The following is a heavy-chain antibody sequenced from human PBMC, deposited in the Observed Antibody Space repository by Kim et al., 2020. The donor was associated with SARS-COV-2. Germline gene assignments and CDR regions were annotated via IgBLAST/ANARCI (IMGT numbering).Heavy chain of an antibody. Sequence: SETLSLTCAVSGGSISSSNWWSWVRQPPGKGLEWIGEIYHSGSTNYNPPLKSRVTISVDKSKNQFSLKLSSVTAADTAVYYCASSGPSGLFDYWGQGTLVTVSS. CDR2: IYHSGST. CDR3: ASSGPSGLFDY. V-gene: IGHV4-4*02. J-gene: IGHJ4*02. D-gene: IGHD1-26*01. CDR1: GGSISSSNW.